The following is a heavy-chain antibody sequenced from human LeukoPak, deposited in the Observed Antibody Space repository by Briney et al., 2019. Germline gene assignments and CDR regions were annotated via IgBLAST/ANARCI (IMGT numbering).Heavy chain of an antibody. V-gene: IGHV1-46*01. CDR3: AARSGRFDAFDI. Sequence: GASVKVSCKASGYTFTSYYMHWVRQAPGQGLEWMGIINPSGGSTSYAQKFQGRVTMTRDTSTSTVYMELSSLRSEDTAVYYCAARSGRFDAFDIWGQGTMVTVSS. CDR1: GYTFTSYY. J-gene: IGHJ3*02. CDR2: INPSGGST. D-gene: IGHD1-26*01.